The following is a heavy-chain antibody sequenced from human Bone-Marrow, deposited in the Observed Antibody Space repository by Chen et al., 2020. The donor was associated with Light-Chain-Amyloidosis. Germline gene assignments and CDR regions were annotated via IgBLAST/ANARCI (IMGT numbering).Heavy chain of an antibody. CDR3: ARRRDGYNLDY. CDR2: TYPDDSDA. V-gene: IGHV5-51*01. Sequence: EVQLEQSGPEVKKPGESLKISCKGSGYTFPNYWIGWVRQMPGKGLEWMGVTYPDDSDASYSPSFEGQVTISADKSITTAYLQWRSLKASDTAMYYCARRRDGYNLDYWGQGTLVTVSS. D-gene: IGHD5-12*01. J-gene: IGHJ4*02. CDR1: GYTFPNYW.